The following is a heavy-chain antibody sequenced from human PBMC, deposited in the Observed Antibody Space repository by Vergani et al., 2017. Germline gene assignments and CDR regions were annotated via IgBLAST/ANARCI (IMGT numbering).Heavy chain of an antibody. CDR1: GASIRSSNYY. CDR3: ARHSTVEWLVKLGWIDP. CDR2: IYYSGST. V-gene: IGHV4-39*01. Sequence: QLQLQESGPGLVKPSATLSLTCSVSGASIRSSNYYWGWIRQPPGKGLEWIACIYYSGSTYYNPSLNSRVTISVDTSKNQFSLKLSSVTAADTAVYVCARHSTVEWLVKLGWIDPWGQGILVTVSS. D-gene: IGHD6-19*01. J-gene: IGHJ5*02.